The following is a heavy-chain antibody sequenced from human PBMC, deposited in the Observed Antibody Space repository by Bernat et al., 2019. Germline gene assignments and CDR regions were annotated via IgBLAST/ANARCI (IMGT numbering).Heavy chain of an antibody. CDR1: GFTFSSYE. CDR2: ISSSGSTI. J-gene: IGHJ3*02. CDR3: ARTWNCDAFDI. D-gene: IGHD1-7*01. Sequence: EVQLVESGGGLVQPGGSLRLSCAASGFTFSSYEMNWVRQAPGKGLEWVSYISSSGSTIYYADSVKGRFTISRDNAKNSLYLQMNSLRAEDPAVYYCARTWNCDAFDIWGQGTMVTVSS. V-gene: IGHV3-48*03.